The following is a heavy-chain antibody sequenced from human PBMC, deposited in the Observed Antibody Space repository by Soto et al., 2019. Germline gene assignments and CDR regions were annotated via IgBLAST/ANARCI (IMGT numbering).Heavy chain of an antibody. CDR3: AKAIAVAGLGG. Sequence: SETLSLTCAVSGGSISSSNWWSWVRQPPGKGLEWIGEIYHSGSTNYNPSLQSRVTISVDKSKNQFSRKLSSETAADTAVYYCAKAIAVAGLGGWGQGTLVTVSS. CDR2: IYHSGST. CDR1: GGSISSSNW. D-gene: IGHD6-19*01. J-gene: IGHJ4*02. V-gene: IGHV4-4*02.